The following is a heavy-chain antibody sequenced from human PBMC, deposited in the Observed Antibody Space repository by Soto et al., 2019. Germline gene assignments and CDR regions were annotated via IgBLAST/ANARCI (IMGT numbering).Heavy chain of an antibody. J-gene: IGHJ4*02. D-gene: IGHD6-13*01. CDR1: GYTFTSYD. CDR3: ARGCFLYSSSCLVY. Sequence: QVQLVQSGAEVKKPGASVKVSCKASGYTFTSYDINWVRQATGQGLEWMGWMNPNSGNTGYAQKFQGRVNMTRNTSMSTAYMELSSLRSEDTAGYYCARGCFLYSSSCLVYWGQGTLVTVSS. V-gene: IGHV1-8*01. CDR2: MNPNSGNT.